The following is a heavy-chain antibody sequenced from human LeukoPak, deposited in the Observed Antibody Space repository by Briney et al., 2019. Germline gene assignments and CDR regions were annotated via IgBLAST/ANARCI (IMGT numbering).Heavy chain of an antibody. Sequence: SETLSLTCTVSGGSISPYYWSWIRQPPGKGLDWIGYISYSGSTNYNPSLKSRVTISVDTSKNQFSLTLSSVTSADTAAYYCARARAYGSNTPRAFDYWGQGTLVTVSS. CDR3: ARARAYGSNTPRAFDY. CDR2: ISYSGST. D-gene: IGHD4-23*01. V-gene: IGHV4-59*01. CDR1: GGSISPYY. J-gene: IGHJ4*02.